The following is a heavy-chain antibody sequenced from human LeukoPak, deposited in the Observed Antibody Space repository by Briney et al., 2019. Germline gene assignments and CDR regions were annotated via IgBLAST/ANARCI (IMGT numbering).Heavy chain of an antibody. V-gene: IGHV3-23*01. CDR1: GFTFSSYA. CDR2: ISGSGGST. D-gene: IGHD3-22*01. Sequence: GGSLRLSCAASGFTFSSYAMSWVRQAPGKGLEWVSAISGSGGSTYNADSVKGRFTISRDNSKNTLYLQMNSLRAEDTAVYYCATARPNYYDSSGYTGPFDYWGQGTLVTVSS. CDR3: ATARPNYYDSSGYTGPFDY. J-gene: IGHJ4*02.